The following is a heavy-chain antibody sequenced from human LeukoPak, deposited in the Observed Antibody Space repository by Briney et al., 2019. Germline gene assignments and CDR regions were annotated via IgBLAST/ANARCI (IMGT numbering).Heavy chain of an antibody. CDR1: GGSFSGYY. J-gene: IGHJ5*02. V-gene: IGHV4-59*08. D-gene: IGHD4-17*01. Sequence: SETLSLTCAVYGGSFSGYYWSWIRQPPGKGLEWIGYIYYSGSTNYNPSLKSRVTISVDTSKNQFSLKLSSVTAADTAVYYCARHGDYGNWFDPWGQGTLVTVSS. CDR2: IYYSGST. CDR3: ARHGDYGNWFDP.